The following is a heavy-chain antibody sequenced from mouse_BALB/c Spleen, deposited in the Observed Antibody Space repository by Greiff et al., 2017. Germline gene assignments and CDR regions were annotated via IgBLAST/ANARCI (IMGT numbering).Heavy chain of an antibody. Sequence: EVKLMESGGGLVQPGGSERLSCATSGFTFTDYYMSWVRQPPGKALEWLGFIRNKANGYTTEYSASVKGRFTISRDNSQSILYLQMNTLRAEDSATYYCARDYDYYVYWYFDVWGAGTTVTVSS. CDR2: IRNKANGYTT. D-gene: IGHD1-1*01. J-gene: IGHJ1*01. CDR3: ARDYDYYVYWYFDV. V-gene: IGHV7-3*02. CDR1: GFTFTDYY.